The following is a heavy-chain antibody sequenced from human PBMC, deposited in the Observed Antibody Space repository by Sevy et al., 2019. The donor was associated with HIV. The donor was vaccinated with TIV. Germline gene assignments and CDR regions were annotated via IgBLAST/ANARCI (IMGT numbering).Heavy chain of an antibody. Sequence: PSETLSLTCSVSGGSISSYFWTWVRQSPGKGLEWIGNIYFTGNTDYSPSLKSRVTLSLDTSKSQFSLTLKSVTAADTAIYSCARDSTTRPRVLDYWGQGTLVTVSS. CDR2: IYFTGNT. CDR1: GGSISSYF. J-gene: IGHJ4*02. CDR3: ARDSTTRPRVLDY. D-gene: IGHD1-1*01. V-gene: IGHV4-59*01.